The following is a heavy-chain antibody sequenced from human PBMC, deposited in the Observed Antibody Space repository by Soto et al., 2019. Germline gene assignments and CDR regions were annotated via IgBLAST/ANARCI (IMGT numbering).Heavy chain of an antibody. CDR2: TYYRSKWYN. J-gene: IGHJ6*02. CDR3: ARDREYQLLYYYYYGMDV. D-gene: IGHD2-2*01. V-gene: IGHV6-1*01. CDR1: GDSVSSNSAA. Sequence: PSQTLLLTCAISGDSVSSNSAAWNWIRQSPSRGLEWLGRTYYRSKWYNDYAVSVKSRITINPDTSKNQFSLQLNSVTPEDTAVYYCARDREYQLLYYYYYGMDVWGQGTTVTVSS.